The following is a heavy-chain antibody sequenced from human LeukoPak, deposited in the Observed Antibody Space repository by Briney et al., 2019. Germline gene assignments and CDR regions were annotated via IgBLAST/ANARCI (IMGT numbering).Heavy chain of an antibody. CDR1: GGTFSSYT. J-gene: IGHJ6*03. V-gene: IGHV1-69*05. CDR2: IIPIFGTA. Sequence: SVKVSCKASGGTFSSYTINWVRQAPGQGLEWMGGIIPIFGTANYAQKFQGRVTITTDESTSTAYMELSSLRSDDTAVYYCARGVVPAAMVGRVGNYYYYYMDVWGKGTTVTVSS. D-gene: IGHD2-2*01. CDR3: ARGVVPAAMVGRVGNYYYYYMDV.